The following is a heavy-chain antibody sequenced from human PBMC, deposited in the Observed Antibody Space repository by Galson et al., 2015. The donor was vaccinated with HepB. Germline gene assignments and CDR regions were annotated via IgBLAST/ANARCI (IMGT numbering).Heavy chain of an antibody. D-gene: IGHD2-15*01. V-gene: IGHV3-30*08. CDR1: AFTSSSYA. Sequence: SLRLSCAASAFTSSSYAMHWVRHAPVNCLEWVAVIYSAGSNKYNADPDKVHFTMSRDNSKNTLCLQMNSLRAEDTAVYYCARGALGYCSGGSCYLDYWGQGSLVTVSS. J-gene: IGHJ4*02. CDR3: ARGALGYCSGGSCYLDY. CDR2: IYSAGSNK.